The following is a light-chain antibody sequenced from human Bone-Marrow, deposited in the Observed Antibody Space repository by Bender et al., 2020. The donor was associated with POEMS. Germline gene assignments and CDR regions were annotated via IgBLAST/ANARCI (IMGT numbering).Light chain of an antibody. CDR1: IGGNA. Sequence: IGGNAVNWWQQLPGTAPKLLIYGNDQRPSGVPDRFSGSKSGTSASLAISGLQAEDEADYFCSSYRSSTSLRSLPYVFGTGTKVTVL. J-gene: IGLJ1*01. CDR3: SSYRSSTSLRSLPYV. CDR2: GND. V-gene: IGLV1-44*01.